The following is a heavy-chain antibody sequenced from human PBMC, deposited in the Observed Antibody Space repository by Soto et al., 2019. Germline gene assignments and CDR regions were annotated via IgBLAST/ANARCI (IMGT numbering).Heavy chain of an antibody. Sequence: EVQLVESGGDLVQPWGSLRLSCTASGFMFNNYWMTWVRQAPGKVLEWVANIKQDGTEKYYVDSVKGRFTVSRDNSKNAVFLQMTSLRVEDTALYYCARGPYCGNSPCIDWTDFWGQGTWVTVSS. CDR1: GFMFNNYW. CDR2: IKQDGTEK. J-gene: IGHJ1*01. CDR3: ARGPYCGNSPCIDWTDF. V-gene: IGHV3-7*01. D-gene: IGHD2-21*01.